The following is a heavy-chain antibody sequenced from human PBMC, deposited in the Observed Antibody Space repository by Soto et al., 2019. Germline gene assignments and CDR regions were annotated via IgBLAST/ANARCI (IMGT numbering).Heavy chain of an antibody. V-gene: IGHV3-30-3*01. CDR3: ARAVDAAMDPLDY. J-gene: IGHJ4*02. CDR2: TSDDGDIQ. CDR1: GFDFRKYA. D-gene: IGHD5-18*01. Sequence: GGSLRLSCAASGFDFRKYAMHWVRQSPDKGPEWVAITSDDGDIQYYADSVKGRFTISRDNSKNTLYLQMTTLRSEDAAVYFCARAVDAAMDPLDYWGQGTLVTVSS.